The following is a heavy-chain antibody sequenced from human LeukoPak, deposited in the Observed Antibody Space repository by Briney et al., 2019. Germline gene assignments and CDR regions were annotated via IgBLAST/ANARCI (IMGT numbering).Heavy chain of an antibody. Sequence: ASLKVSCKASGYTFTGYYIHWVRQAPGQGLERMGWINPNSGGTNYAQRFQGRVTMTRDTSISTAYIELSRLTSDDTAVYYCARDFPIQIWTRTPWFDPWGQGTLVTVSS. CDR2: INPNSGGT. CDR3: ARDFPIQIWTRTPWFDP. CDR1: GYTFTGYY. D-gene: IGHD5-18*01. V-gene: IGHV1-2*02. J-gene: IGHJ5*02.